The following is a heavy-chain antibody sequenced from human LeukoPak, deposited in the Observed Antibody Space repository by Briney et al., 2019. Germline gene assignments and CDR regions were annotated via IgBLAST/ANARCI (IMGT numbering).Heavy chain of an antibody. CDR1: GFAISGYW. D-gene: IGHD3-10*01. CDR2: ISYDGSNK. V-gene: IGHV3-30*18. J-gene: IGHJ4*02. CDR3: ANENYYGSGSYADH. Sequence: QPGGSLRLSCAASGFAISGYWMHWVRQAPGKGLEWVAVISYDGSNKYYADSVKGRFTISRDNSKNTLYLQMNSLRAEDTAVYYCANENYYGSGSYADHWGQGTLVTVSS.